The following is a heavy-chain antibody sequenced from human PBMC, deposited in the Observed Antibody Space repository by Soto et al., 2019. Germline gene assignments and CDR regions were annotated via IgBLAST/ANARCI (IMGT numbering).Heavy chain of an antibody. CDR1: GGSIISSNYY. J-gene: IGHJ6*03. CDR3: ARTYVTDIVVVPAAPDYTHF. CDR2: LYYSGST. D-gene: IGHD2-2*01. Sequence: SETLSLTCTVSGGSIISSNYYWGWIRQPPGKGLEWIGSLYYSGSTYYNPSLKSRVTTSVDTSKNQFSLKLSSVTAADTAVYYCARTYVTDIVVVPAAPDYTHFWCTGLMVTLAS. V-gene: IGHV4-39*01.